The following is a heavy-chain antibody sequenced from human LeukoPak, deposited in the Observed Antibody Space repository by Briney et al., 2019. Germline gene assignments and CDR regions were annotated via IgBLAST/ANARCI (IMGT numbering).Heavy chain of an antibody. V-gene: IGHV4-39*07. CDR3: ARDRFDHTPFDY. Sequence: TSETLSLTCTVAGGSISSSSYYWGWIRQPPGKGLEWIGSIYYSGSTYYNPSLKSRVTISVDTSKNQFSLKLSSVTAADTAVYYCARDRFDHTPFDYWGQGTLVTVSS. CDR2: IYYSGST. CDR1: GGSISSSSYY. J-gene: IGHJ4*02. D-gene: IGHD3-9*01.